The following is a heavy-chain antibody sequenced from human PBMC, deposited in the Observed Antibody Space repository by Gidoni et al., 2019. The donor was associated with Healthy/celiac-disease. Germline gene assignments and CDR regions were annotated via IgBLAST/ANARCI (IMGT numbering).Heavy chain of an antibody. V-gene: IGHV1-69*01. CDR2: IIPIFGTA. J-gene: IGHJ4*02. CDR1: GGTFSSYA. D-gene: IGHD2-2*01. Sequence: QVQPGQSGVEVKKPGSSVKFSCKASGGTFSSYALSWVRQAPGQGLEWMGGIIPIFGTANYAQKFQGRVTITADESTSTAYMELSSLRSEDTAVYYGARAPYCSSTSCVYYFDYWGQGTLVTVSS. CDR3: ARAPYCSSTSCVYYFDY.